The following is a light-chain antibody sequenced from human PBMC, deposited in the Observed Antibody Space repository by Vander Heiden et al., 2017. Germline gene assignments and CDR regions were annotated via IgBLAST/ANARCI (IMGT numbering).Light chain of an antibody. V-gene: IGLV8-61*01. CDR3: VLYMGSGTWV. J-gene: IGLJ3*02. Sequence: QTVVTQGPSFSVSPGATVTLTCGLSSGSVSTRYYPSWYQQTPGQAPRTLIYSTNSRSSGVPDRFSGSILGNKAALTITGAQADDESDYYCVLYMGSGTWVFGGGTKLTVL. CDR1: SGSVSTRYY. CDR2: STN.